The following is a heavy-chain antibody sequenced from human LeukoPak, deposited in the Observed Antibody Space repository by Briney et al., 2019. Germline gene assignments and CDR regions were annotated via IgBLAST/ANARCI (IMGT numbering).Heavy chain of an antibody. D-gene: IGHD6-19*01. CDR1: GGSISSYY. V-gene: IGHV4-4*07. J-gene: IGHJ5*02. CDR3: ARDLTPVGQWLVREGDWFDP. Sequence: PSETLSLTCTVSGGSISSYYWSWTRQPAGKGLEWIERIYTSGSTNYNPSLKSRVTMSVDTSKNQFSLKLSSVTAADTAVYYCARDLTPVGQWLVREGDWFDPWGQGTLVTVSS. CDR2: IYTSGST.